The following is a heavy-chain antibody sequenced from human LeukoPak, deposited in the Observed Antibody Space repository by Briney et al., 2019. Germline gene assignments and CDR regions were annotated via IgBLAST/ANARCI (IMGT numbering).Heavy chain of an antibody. J-gene: IGHJ3*02. Sequence: SETLSLTCAVSGYSISSGYYWGWIRQPPGKGLEWIGSIYHSGSTYYNPSLKSRVTISVDTSKNQFPLKLSSVTAADTAVYYCARDIIPDHYYGSGSYYRPVFAFDIWGQGTMVTVSS. CDR3: ARDIIPDHYYGSGSYYRPVFAFDI. D-gene: IGHD3-10*01. CDR1: GYSISSGYY. V-gene: IGHV4-38-2*02. CDR2: IYHSGST.